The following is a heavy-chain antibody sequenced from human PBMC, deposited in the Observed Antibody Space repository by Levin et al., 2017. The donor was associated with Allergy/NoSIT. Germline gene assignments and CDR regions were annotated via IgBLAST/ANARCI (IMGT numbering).Heavy chain of an antibody. J-gene: IGHJ4*02. CDR1: XXNLTTYA. V-gene: IGHV1-46*01. CDR2: INPSGGST. CDR3: ASGPVRGSYNLAY. Sequence: ASVKVSCXXXXXNLTTYARAGGRQAPGPGLEWMGIINPSGGSTTYAQKFQGRVTMTRDTSTSTVYMELSSLRSEDTAVYYCASGPVRGSYNLAYWGQGTLVTVSS. D-gene: IGHD3-10*01.